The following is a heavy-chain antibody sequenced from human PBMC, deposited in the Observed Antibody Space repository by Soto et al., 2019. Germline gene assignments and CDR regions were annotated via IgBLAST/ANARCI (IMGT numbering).Heavy chain of an antibody. V-gene: IGHV1-46*01. CDR1: GYTFTNFY. CDR2: INPNGGST. CDR3: ARALPRSPASREGDY. D-gene: IGHD2-2*01. Sequence: QVQLVQSGAEVKKPGASVKVSCKASGYTFTNFYMHWVRQAPGQGPEWVGIINPNGGSTSYAQNFQGRISMTSDTSTNTVYMELSSLRSDDTAVYYCARALPRSPASREGDYWGQGTLVTVSS. J-gene: IGHJ4*02.